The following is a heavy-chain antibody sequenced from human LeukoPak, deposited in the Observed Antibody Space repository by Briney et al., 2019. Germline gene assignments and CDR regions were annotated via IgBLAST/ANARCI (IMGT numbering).Heavy chain of an antibody. CDR3: ARAVTVTTYNA. D-gene: IGHD4-17*01. Sequence: SETLSLTCAVYGGSFSGYYWSWIRQPPGKGLEWIGYIYYSGSTYYNPSLKSRATISVDTSKNQFSLKLSSVTAADTAVYYCARAVTVTTYNAWGQGTLVTVSS. CDR1: GGSFSGYY. CDR2: IYYSGST. J-gene: IGHJ5*02. V-gene: IGHV4-30-4*08.